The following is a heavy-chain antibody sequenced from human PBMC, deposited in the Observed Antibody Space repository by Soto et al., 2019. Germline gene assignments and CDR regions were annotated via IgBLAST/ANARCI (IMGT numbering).Heavy chain of an antibody. J-gene: IGHJ5*02. V-gene: IGHV4-39*01. CDR1: GGSISSSSYY. D-gene: IGHD3-3*02. CDR2: IYYSGST. CDR3: ASPKIAFYNWFDP. Sequence: QLQLQESGPGLVRPSETLSLTCTVSGGSISSSSYYWGWIRQPPGKGLEWIGSIYYSGSTYYNPSLKSRVTXSXDXXKNQFSLKRSSVTAADTAVYYCASPKIAFYNWFDPWGQGTLVTVSS.